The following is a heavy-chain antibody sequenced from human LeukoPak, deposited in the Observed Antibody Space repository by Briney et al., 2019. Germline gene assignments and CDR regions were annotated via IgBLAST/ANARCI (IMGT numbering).Heavy chain of an antibody. CDR1: GFTFSTYW. CDR2: INQNGSET. J-gene: IGHJ5*02. Sequence: PGGSLRLSCAASGFTFSTYWMTWVRQAPGKGLEWLANINQNGSETYYVDSVKGRFTISRDNAKNSLYLQMNSLRVEDTAAYYCARKKYYYDTSTYGWFDPWGQGTLVTVS. CDR3: ARKKYYYDTSTYGWFDP. D-gene: IGHD3-22*01. V-gene: IGHV3-7*01.